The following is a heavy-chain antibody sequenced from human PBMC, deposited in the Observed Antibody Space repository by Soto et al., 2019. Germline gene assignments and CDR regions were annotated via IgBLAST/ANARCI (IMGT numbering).Heavy chain of an antibody. CDR2: INACNGNT. Sequence: ASVKVSCKASGYTFTSYAMHWVRQAPGQRLEWMGWINACNGNTKYSQKFQGRVTITRDTSASTAYMELSSLRSEDTAVYYCARAASTMVRGALPYYFDYWGQGTLVTVSS. V-gene: IGHV1-3*01. CDR1: GYTFTSYA. J-gene: IGHJ4*02. CDR3: ARAASTMVRGALPYYFDY. D-gene: IGHD3-10*01.